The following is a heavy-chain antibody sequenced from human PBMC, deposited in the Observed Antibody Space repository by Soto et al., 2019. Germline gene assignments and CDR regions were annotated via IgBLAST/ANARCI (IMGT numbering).Heavy chain of an antibody. CDR1: GFSLSTGGVG. J-gene: IGHJ6*02. D-gene: IGHD3-10*01. CDR2: IYWDDNK. V-gene: IGHV2-5*02. Sequence: SGPTLVNPTQTLTLTCTSSGFSLSTGGVGVGWIRQPPGKALEWLAMIYWDDNKFYSPSLKSRLIITKDTSKNQVVLTMTNMEPVDTATYYCVHRRVTIGMGVWGQGTTVTVSS. CDR3: VHRRVTIGMGV.